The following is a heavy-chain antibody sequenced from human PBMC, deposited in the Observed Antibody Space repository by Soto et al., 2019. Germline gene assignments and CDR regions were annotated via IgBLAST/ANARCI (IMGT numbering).Heavy chain of an antibody. CDR1: GFTFSSYA. Sequence: GGSLRLSCAASGFTFSSYAMSWVRQALGKGLEWVSAISGSGGSTYYADSMKGRFTISRDNAKNTLYLEMNSLRAEDTAVYFCARNDEGGSRLWGQGTLVTVSS. J-gene: IGHJ4*02. CDR3: ARNDEGGSRL. D-gene: IGHD2-2*01. V-gene: IGHV3-23*01. CDR2: ISGSGGST.